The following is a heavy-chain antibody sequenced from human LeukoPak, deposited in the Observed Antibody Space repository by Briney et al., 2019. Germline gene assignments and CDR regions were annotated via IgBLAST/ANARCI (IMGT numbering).Heavy chain of an antibody. V-gene: IGHV3-21*01. CDR1: GFTFSSYA. CDR2: IYSRSSDI. J-gene: IGHJ4*02. D-gene: IGHD1-26*01. Sequence: RSGGSLRLSCAASGFTFSSYAMSWVRQAPGKGLEWVSSIYSRSSDIYYADSVKGRFTISRDNAKNSLYLQMNSLRAEDTAVYYCARDNRVGATTVFDYWGQGTLVTVSS. CDR3: ARDNRVGATTVFDY.